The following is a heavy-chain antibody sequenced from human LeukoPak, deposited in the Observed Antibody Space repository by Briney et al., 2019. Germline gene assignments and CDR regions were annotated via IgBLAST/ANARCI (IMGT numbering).Heavy chain of an antibody. CDR1: GGSISSYY. J-gene: IGHJ4*02. D-gene: IGHD6-6*01. V-gene: IGHV4-59*01. CDR3: ARNSGSSPNDY. Sequence: TSETLSLTCTVSGGSISSYYWSWIRQPPGKGLEWVGYIYYTGSTNYNPSLKSRVTISLDTSKNQFSLKLSSVTAADTAMYYCARNSGSSPNDYWGQGTLVTVSS. CDR2: IYYTGST.